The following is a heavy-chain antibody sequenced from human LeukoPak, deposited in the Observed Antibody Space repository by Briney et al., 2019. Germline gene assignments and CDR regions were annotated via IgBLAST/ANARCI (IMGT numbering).Heavy chain of an antibody. CDR1: VFTFSSYC. CDR3: ERGGYSGCDYGWFDP. Sequence: GVSLRLSCAASVFTFSSYCMHWLRQAPGKRLVWVSRINSDGSLRRYEVSVKGRFLISRDNAKNTLYLQRKSLSVEDTAVYYCERGGYSGCDYGWFDPWGQGTLVTVSS. D-gene: IGHD5-12*01. J-gene: IGHJ5*02. V-gene: IGHV3-74*01. CDR2: INSDGSLR.